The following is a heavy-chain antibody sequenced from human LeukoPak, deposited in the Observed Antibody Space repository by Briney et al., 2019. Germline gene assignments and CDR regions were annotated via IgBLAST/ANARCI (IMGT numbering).Heavy chain of an antibody. D-gene: IGHD6-19*01. V-gene: IGHV1-2*02. CDR3: ARAPLIRAYTSGWYYLDY. Sequence: ASVKVSCKASGYALTGYYIHWVRQTPGQGLEWMGWINPNSGGTNYAQKFQGRVTMTRDTSINTAYMDLSGLTSDDSAVYYCARAPLIRAYTSGWYYLDYWGQGALVTVSS. J-gene: IGHJ4*02. CDR2: INPNSGGT. CDR1: GYALTGYY.